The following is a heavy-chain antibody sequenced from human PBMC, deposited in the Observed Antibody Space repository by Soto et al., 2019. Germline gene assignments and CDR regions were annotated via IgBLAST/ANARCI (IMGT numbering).Heavy chain of an antibody. Sequence: PXVCLRLSCADCGFTFRNSCMSWVRQAPGKGPEWVANINRDGRQTYYVDSVEGRFTISRDNAKNSLYLQMNSLRTDDTAVYYCARVRISSSSHNWFGPWGQGT. J-gene: IGHJ5*02. V-gene: IGHV3-7*03. CDR3: ARVRISSSSHNWFGP. CDR1: GFTFRNSC. D-gene: IGHD3-3*02. CDR2: INRDGRQT.